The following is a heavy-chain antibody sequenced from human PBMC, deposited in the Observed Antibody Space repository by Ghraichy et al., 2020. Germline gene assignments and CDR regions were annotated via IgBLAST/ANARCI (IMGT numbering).Heavy chain of an antibody. CDR2: ISYDGSNK. CDR1: GFTFSSYA. D-gene: IGHD3-16*01. Sequence: GGSLRLSCAASGFTFSSYAMHWVRQAPGKGLEWVAVISYDGSNKYYADSVKGRFTISRDNSKNTLYLQMNSLRAEDTAVYYCARDMGGGRTHGMDVWGQGTTVTVSS. J-gene: IGHJ6*02. V-gene: IGHV3-30-3*01. CDR3: ARDMGGGRTHGMDV.